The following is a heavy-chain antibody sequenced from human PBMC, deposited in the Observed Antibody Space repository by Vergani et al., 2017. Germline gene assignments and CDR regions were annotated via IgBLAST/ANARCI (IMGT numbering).Heavy chain of an antibody. CDR3: ARDRLRQDGGPRAFEI. CDR2: IIPIFGTA. J-gene: IGHJ3*02. V-gene: IGHV1-69*01. Sequence: QVQLVQSGAEVKQPGSSVKVSCKASGGTFSSYAISWVRQAPGQGLEWMGGIIPIFGTANYAQKFQGRVTITADESTSTAYMELSSLRSEDTAVYYCARDRLRQDGGPRAFEIWGQGTMVTVSS. CDR1: GGTFSSYA. D-gene: IGHD2-15*01.